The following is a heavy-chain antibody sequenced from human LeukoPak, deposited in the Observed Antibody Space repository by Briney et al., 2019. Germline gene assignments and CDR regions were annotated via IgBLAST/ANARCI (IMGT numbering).Heavy chain of an antibody. CDR1: GYTFTTYT. J-gene: IGHJ4*02. D-gene: IGHD3-16*01. CDR3: ARDRSYGDY. Sequence: ASVKVSCTASGYTFTTYTMHWVRQAPGQRLEWMGWINAGNGKTEYSQKFQGRVTITRDTSASTAYMELGSLRSEDTAVYYCARDRSYGDYWGQGTLVTVSS. V-gene: IGHV1-3*01. CDR2: INAGNGKT.